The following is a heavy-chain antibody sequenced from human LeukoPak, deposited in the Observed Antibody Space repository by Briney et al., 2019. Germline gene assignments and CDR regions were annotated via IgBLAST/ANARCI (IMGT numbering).Heavy chain of an antibody. Sequence: SETLSLTCSVSGDFISGYYWSWIRQSPGKGLDYIGYVYYSGKTNYNASLRSRVTMSVDTSKNQFSLNLTSVTAADTAVYYCARVRWPGIAASGTRASWFFDLWGRGTLVTVSS. CDR2: VYYSGKT. J-gene: IGHJ2*01. D-gene: IGHD6-13*01. V-gene: IGHV4-59*01. CDR3: ARVRWPGIAASGTRASWFFDL. CDR1: GDFISGYY.